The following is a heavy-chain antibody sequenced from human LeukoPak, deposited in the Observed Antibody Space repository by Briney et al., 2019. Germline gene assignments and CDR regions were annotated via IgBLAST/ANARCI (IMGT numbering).Heavy chain of an antibody. CDR3: AKDGGTHFDH. CDR2: TSPDEGLK. D-gene: IGHD1-26*01. Sequence: GGSLRLSCAASGFTFANYVTHWVRQAPGKGLEWVAVTSPDEGLKFYGDSVKGRFTISRDNAQTSLTLHMNPLRADDTAVYYCAKDGGTHFDHWGQGTLVTVSS. J-gene: IGHJ4*02. V-gene: IGHV3-30*04. CDR1: GFTFANYV.